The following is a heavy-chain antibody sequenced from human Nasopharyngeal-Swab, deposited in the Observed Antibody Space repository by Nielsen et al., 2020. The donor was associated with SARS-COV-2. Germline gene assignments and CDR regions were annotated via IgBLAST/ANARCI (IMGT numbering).Heavy chain of an antibody. CDR1: GNTCTSYD. Sequence: AAVKVSCKASGNTCTSYDSNGVRKATGQGIEWMGWMNPNSGNTGYAQKCQGRVTMTRNTSISTAYMELSSLRSEDTAVYYCARAGAAAPAVYYGMDVWGQETTVTVSS. J-gene: IGHJ6*02. V-gene: IGHV1-8*01. CDR2: MNPNSGNT. CDR3: ARAGAAAPAVYYGMDV. D-gene: IGHD6-13*01.